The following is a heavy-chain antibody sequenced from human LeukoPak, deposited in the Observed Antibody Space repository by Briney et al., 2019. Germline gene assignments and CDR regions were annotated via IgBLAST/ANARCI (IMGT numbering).Heavy chain of an antibody. V-gene: IGHV3-11*03. Sequence: PGGSLRLSCVVSGIPFSDFYMNWIRQAPGKGLEWISYVSSSSSYTDYAASVKGRFSISRDNAKSALYLEMSDLRVEDTAVYYCAAGTAADYWGQGTLVIVSS. D-gene: IGHD6-13*01. CDR2: VSSSSSYT. CDR1: GIPFSDFY. J-gene: IGHJ4*02. CDR3: AAGTAADY.